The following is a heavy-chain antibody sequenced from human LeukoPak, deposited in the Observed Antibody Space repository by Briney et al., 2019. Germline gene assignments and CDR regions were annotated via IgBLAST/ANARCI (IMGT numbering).Heavy chain of an antibody. CDR3: ARGTYYYDSSGYLLDY. V-gene: IGHV1-69*13. Sequence: SVKVSCKASGGTFSSYAISWVRQAPGQGLEWMGGIIPIFGTANYAQKFQGRVAITADESTSTAYMELSSLRSEDTAVYYCARGTYYYDSSGYLLDYWGQGTLVTVSS. CDR2: IIPIFGTA. J-gene: IGHJ4*02. CDR1: GGTFSSYA. D-gene: IGHD3-22*01.